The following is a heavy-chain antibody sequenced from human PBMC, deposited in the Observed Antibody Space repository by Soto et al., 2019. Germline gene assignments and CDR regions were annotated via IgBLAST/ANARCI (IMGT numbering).Heavy chain of an antibody. CDR2: IIPIFGTA. Sequence: QVQLVQSGAEVKKPGSSVKVSCTASGGTFSSYAISWVRQAPGQGLEWMGGIIPIFGTANYAQKFQGRVTITADESTSTAYMELSSLRSEDTAVYYCARDYSSGYYYDLDAFDIWGQGTMVTVSS. J-gene: IGHJ3*02. D-gene: IGHD3-22*01. V-gene: IGHV1-69*01. CDR1: GGTFSSYA. CDR3: ARDYSSGYYYDLDAFDI.